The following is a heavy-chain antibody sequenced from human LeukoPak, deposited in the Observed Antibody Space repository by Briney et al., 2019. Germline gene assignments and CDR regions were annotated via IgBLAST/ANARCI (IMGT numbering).Heavy chain of an antibody. J-gene: IGHJ4*02. D-gene: IGHD3-3*01. Sequence: ETLSLTCAVYGGSFSGYYWSWIRQPPGKGLEWIGEINHSGSTNYNPSLKSRVTISVDTSKNQFSLKLSSVTAADTAVYYCASSPITIFGVVISYFDYWGQGTLVTVSS. CDR1: GGSFSGYY. CDR2: INHSGST. CDR3: ASSPITIFGVVISYFDY. V-gene: IGHV4-34*01.